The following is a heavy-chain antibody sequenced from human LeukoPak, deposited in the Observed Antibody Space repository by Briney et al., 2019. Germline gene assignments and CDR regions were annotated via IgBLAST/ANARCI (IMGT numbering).Heavy chain of an antibody. D-gene: IGHD3-22*01. V-gene: IGHV1-2*04. J-gene: IGHJ3*02. CDR2: ISLNSGGT. CDR1: GYTFTDYY. CDR3: ARASDSNGYYFGLKTFDM. Sequence: ASVKVSCKASGYTFTDYYIHWVRQAPGQGLDWVGWISLNSGGTNYAQKFHGWVTMTRNTSISTAYMEVTRLTSDDTAVYYRARASDSNGYYFGLKTFDMWGQGTMVTVSS.